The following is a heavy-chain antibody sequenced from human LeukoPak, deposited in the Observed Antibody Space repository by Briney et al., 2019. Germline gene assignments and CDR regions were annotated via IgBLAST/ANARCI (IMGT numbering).Heavy chain of an antibody. V-gene: IGHV3-66*01. D-gene: IGHD2-2*01. CDR1: GFSVSSNH. J-gene: IGHJ4*02. CDR3: ARISCCYAFDY. Sequence: QTGGSLRLSCAASGFSVSSNHMSWVRQAPGKGLEWVSVIYSSGNTHYADSVKGQLTISRDNAKNPLYLQMNSLRDEDTAVYYCARISCCYAFDYWGQGTLVTVSS. CDR2: IYSSGNT.